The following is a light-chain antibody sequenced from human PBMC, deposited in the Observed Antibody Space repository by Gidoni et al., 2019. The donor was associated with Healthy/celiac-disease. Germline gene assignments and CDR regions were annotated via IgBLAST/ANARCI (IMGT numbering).Light chain of an antibody. CDR2: DAS. CDR3: QQRSNWPRLT. CDR1: QSVSSY. Sequence: ELVLTQSPATLSLSPGERATLSCRASQSVSSYLAWYQQKPGQAPRLLIYDASNRATGIPARFSGSGSGTDVTLTISSLEPEDFAVYYCQQRSNWPRLTFGGXTKVEIK. J-gene: IGKJ4*01. V-gene: IGKV3-11*01.